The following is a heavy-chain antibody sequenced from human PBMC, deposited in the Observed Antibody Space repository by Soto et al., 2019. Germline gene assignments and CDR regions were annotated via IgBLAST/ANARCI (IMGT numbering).Heavy chain of an antibody. CDR3: AREYGVTRTGRTGLDC. CDR1: GYTFTDYD. J-gene: IGHJ4*02. CDR2: MYPDDGNT. Sequence: QVRLVQSGAEVKTPGASVKVSCTASGYTFTDYDINWVRRATGQGLEWMGSMYPDDGNTDYAQRFQGRVSMTWNASIRTAYMELRNLTAEDTAMYYCAREYGVTRTGRTGLDCWGQGTLVTVSS. V-gene: IGHV1-8*01. D-gene: IGHD1-20*01.